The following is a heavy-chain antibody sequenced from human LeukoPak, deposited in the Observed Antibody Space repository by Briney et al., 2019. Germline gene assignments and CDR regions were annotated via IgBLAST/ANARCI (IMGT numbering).Heavy chain of an antibody. Sequence: ASVKVSCKASGYTFTSYDINWVRQATGQGLEWMGWMNPNSGNTGYAQKFQGRVTMTRNPFISTAYMELSSLRSEDTAVYYCARSVEQWLVYNWFDPWGQGTLVTVSS. CDR2: MNPNSGNT. CDR1: GYTFTSYD. J-gene: IGHJ5*02. CDR3: ARSVEQWLVYNWFDP. V-gene: IGHV1-8*01. D-gene: IGHD6-19*01.